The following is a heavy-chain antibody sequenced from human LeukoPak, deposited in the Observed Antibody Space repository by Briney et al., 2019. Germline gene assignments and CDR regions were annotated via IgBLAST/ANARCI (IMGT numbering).Heavy chain of an antibody. CDR2: INPNSGGT. Sequence: SVKVSCKASGYTFTGYYMHWVRQAPGQGLEWMGWINPNSGGTNYAQKFQGRVSMTRDTSISTAYMEMSSLRSDDTAVYYCARTYFSTSSRWGYWGQGTLVTVSS. CDR1: GYTFTGYY. D-gene: IGHD6-6*01. V-gene: IGHV1-2*02. CDR3: ARTYFSTSSRWGY. J-gene: IGHJ4*02.